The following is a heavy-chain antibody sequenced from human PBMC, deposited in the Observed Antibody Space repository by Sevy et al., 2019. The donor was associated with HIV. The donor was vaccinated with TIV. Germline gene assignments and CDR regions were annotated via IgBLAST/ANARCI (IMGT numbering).Heavy chain of an antibody. Sequence: GGSLRLSCAASGFILSNYGMHWVRQAPGKGLEWVVVIWRDGTNKFYADSVKGRFTFSRDDSKSTLFLQMNSLRADDTAIYYRAREQGPFDAFDIWGQGTMVTVSS. CDR1: GFILSNYG. J-gene: IGHJ3*02. V-gene: IGHV3-33*01. CDR3: AREQGPFDAFDI. CDR2: IWRDGTNK.